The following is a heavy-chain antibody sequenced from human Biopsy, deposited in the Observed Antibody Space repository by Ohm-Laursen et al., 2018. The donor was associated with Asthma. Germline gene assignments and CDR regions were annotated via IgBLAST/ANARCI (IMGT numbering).Heavy chain of an antibody. D-gene: IGHD3-22*01. CDR1: GFSFSSYD. CDR2: ISYDGSNK. Sequence: SLRLSCTASGFSFSSYDMHWVRQAPGKGLEWVAVISYDGSNKYYADSVKGRFTISRDNSKNTLYLQMNSLRSEDTAVYYCARPYYDSSGYYYENLSFDYWGQGTLVTVSS. J-gene: IGHJ4*02. CDR3: ARPYYDSSGYYYENLSFDY. V-gene: IGHV3-30*03.